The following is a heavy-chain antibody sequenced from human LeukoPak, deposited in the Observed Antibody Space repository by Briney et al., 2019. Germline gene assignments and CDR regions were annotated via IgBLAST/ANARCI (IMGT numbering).Heavy chain of an antibody. CDR3: ARLLSPVRGLP. D-gene: IGHD3-10*01. Sequence: GGSLRLSCAASGFTFSSYSMNWVRQAPGKGLEWVSYISASSSTIYYADSVKGRFTISRDNANNSLYLQINSLRDEDTAMYYCARLLSPVRGLPWGQGTLVTVSS. CDR2: ISASSSTI. V-gene: IGHV3-48*02. J-gene: IGHJ5*02. CDR1: GFTFSSYS.